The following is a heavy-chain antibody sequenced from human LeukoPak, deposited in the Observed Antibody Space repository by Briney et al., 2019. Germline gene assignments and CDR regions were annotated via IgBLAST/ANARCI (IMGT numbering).Heavy chain of an antibody. Sequence: SETLSLTCTVSGGSISSYYWGWIRQPPGKGLEWIGSIYYSGSTYYNPSLKSRVTISVDTSKNQFSLKLSSVTAADTAVYYCARPGFGIFDYWGQGTLVTVSS. CDR2: IYYSGST. J-gene: IGHJ4*02. CDR3: ARPGFGIFDY. CDR1: GGSISSYY. V-gene: IGHV4-39*01. D-gene: IGHD3-10*01.